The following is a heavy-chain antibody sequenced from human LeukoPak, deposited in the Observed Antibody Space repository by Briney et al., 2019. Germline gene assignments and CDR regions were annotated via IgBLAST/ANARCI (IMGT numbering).Heavy chain of an antibody. V-gene: IGHV1-69*04. J-gene: IGHJ1*01. CDR2: IIPFFGIA. CDR1: GGTFSSYA. CDR3: AKETTYYYDSSGFLGFQH. Sequence: GASLKVSCQASGGTFSSYATSWGRQGPGQGLEWMGRIIPFFGIANYAQKFQGRVTITADKSTSTAYMELSSLRSEDTAVYYCAKETTYYYDSSGFLGFQHWGQGTLVTVSS. D-gene: IGHD3-22*01.